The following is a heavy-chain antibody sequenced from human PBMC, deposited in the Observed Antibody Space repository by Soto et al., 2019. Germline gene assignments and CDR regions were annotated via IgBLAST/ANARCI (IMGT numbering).Heavy chain of an antibody. J-gene: IGHJ4*02. V-gene: IGHV3-23*01. CDR3: ETEWECQRAGLDH. CDR1: GFHLTNYG. Sequence: EVQLLESGGTSVQPGGSLTLSCRGSGFHLTNYGMYWVCQAPEKGVEWVGGMSGSGGSTYYAASVKGRFTVSRDNSQNTLYFHMNRLRAEDTAIYFCETEWECQRAGLDHWGQGTLVPVSS. CDR2: MSGSGGST. D-gene: IGHD2-2*01.